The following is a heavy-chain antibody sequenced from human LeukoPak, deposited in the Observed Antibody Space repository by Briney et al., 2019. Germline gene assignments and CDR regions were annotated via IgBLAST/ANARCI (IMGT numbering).Heavy chain of an antibody. CDR2: ISESGGNT. V-gene: IGHV3-23*01. Sequence: PGGSLRLSCAASGFTFSSYAMSWVRQAPGKGLEWVSSISESGGNTFYADSVKGRFTISRDNSKNRLYLQMNSLRAEDTAEYYCAKGSATGYFDYWGQGTLVTVSS. CDR1: GFTFSSYA. D-gene: IGHD3-10*01. CDR3: AKGSATGYFDY. J-gene: IGHJ4*02.